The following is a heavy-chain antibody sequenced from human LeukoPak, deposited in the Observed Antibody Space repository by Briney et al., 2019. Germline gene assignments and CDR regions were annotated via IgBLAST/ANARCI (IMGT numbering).Heavy chain of an antibody. CDR1: GFTFSTYA. CDR3: ARDKAIVGATQFDY. V-gene: IGHV3-23*01. Sequence: GGSLRLSCAASGFTFSTYAMNWVRQAPGKGLEWVSVISGSGDSTYYADSVKGRFTISRDNSKNTLYLQMNSLRAEDTAVYYCARDKAIVGATQFDYWGQGTLVTVSS. J-gene: IGHJ4*02. CDR2: ISGSGDST. D-gene: IGHD1-26*01.